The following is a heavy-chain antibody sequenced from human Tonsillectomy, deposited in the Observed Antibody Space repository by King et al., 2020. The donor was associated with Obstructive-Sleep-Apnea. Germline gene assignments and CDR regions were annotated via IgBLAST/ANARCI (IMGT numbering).Heavy chain of an antibody. Sequence: QLVQSGAEVKKPGSSVKVSCKSSVGTFSSYAISWVRPAPGQGLEWMGGIIPIFGIANHEQKFQCRITILADKSTRTAYMEMSSLRSEDTAVYYCATRFLNGAHDAFDLWGQGTMVTVSS. CDR3: ATRFLNGAHDAFDL. D-gene: IGHD4-17*01. V-gene: IGHV1-69*17. CDR2: IIPIFGIA. J-gene: IGHJ3*01. CDR1: VGTFSSYA.